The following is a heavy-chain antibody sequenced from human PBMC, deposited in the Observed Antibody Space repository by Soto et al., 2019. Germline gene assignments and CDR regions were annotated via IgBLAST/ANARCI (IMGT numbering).Heavy chain of an antibody. J-gene: IGHJ5*02. CDR3: ARAHVPWFDP. Sequence: SETLSLTCTVSGGSISSGGYYWSWIRQHPGKGLEWIGYIYYSGSTYYNPSLKSRVTISVDTSKNQFSLKLSSVTAADTAVYYCARAHVPWFDPCGQGTLVTVSS. D-gene: IGHD3-16*01. CDR2: IYYSGST. V-gene: IGHV4-31*03. CDR1: GGSISSGGYY.